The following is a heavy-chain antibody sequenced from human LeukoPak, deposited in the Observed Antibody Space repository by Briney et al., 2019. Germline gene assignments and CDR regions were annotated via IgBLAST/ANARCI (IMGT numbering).Heavy chain of an antibody. CDR3: AKDLSSGWSLEP. J-gene: IGHJ4*02. D-gene: IGHD6-19*01. CDR1: GFTFSRYW. Sequence: GGSLRLSCAASGFTFSRYWMHWVRQAPGKGLGWVSRINSDGSSTSYADSVKGRFTISRDNSKNTLYLQMNSLRAEDTAVYYCAKDLSSGWSLEPWGQGTLVTVSS. V-gene: IGHV3-74*01. CDR2: INSDGSST.